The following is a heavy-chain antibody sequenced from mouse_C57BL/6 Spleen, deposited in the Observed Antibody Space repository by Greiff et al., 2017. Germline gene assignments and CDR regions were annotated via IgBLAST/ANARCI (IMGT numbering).Heavy chain of an antibody. CDR1: GYAFTNYL. CDR3: ERSYDYGNYNDY. J-gene: IGHJ2*01. CDR2: INPGSGGT. Sequence: VQLQQSGAELVRPGTSVKVSCKASGYAFTNYLIEWVKQRPGQGLEWIGVINPGSGGTNYNEKFKGKATLTADKSSSTAYMQLSSLTSEDSAVYFCERSYDYGNYNDYWGQGTTLTVSS. D-gene: IGHD2-1*01. V-gene: IGHV1-54*01.